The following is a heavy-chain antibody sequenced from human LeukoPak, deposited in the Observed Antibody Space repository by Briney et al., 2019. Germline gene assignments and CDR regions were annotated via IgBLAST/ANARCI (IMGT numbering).Heavy chain of an antibody. J-gene: IGHJ4*02. CDR3: ARVLTGYRAGLGY. V-gene: IGHV4-39*01. Sequence: SETLSLPCSVSGGSISSSSDHCGWVRQPPGRGLEWFGSIYCRGSTYYNPALKGRVTITVYTSNNQFSLKLSSLTADATAVYYCARVLTGYRAGLGYWGEGKLVTVSS. D-gene: IGHD3-9*01. CDR2: IYCRGST. CDR1: GGSISSSSDH.